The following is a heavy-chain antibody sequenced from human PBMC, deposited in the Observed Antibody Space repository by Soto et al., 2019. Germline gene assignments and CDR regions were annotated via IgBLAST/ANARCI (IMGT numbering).Heavy chain of an antibody. CDR3: ARITTSYEMIDY. J-gene: IGHJ4*02. D-gene: IGHD3-16*01. V-gene: IGHV3-30*03. CDR1: GFTFSSYG. Sequence: LRLSCAASGFTFSSYGMHWVRQAPGKGLEWVAVISYDGSNKYYADSVKGRFTISRDNSKNTLYLQMNSLRAEDTAVYYCARITTSYEMIDYWGQGTLVTVSS. CDR2: ISYDGSNK.